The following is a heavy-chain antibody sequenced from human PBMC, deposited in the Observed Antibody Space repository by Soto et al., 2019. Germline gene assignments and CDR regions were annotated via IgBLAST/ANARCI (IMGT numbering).Heavy chain of an antibody. D-gene: IGHD3-3*01. V-gene: IGHV1-69*13. CDR1: GGTFSSYA. CDR2: IIPIFGTA. CDR3: ARGPDDEGYFDY. J-gene: IGHJ4*02. Sequence: SVKVSCKASGGTFSSYAISWVRQAPGQGLEWMGGIIPIFGTANYAQKFQGRVTITADASTSTAYMELSSLRSEDTAVYYCARGPDDEGYFDYWGRGTLVTVSS.